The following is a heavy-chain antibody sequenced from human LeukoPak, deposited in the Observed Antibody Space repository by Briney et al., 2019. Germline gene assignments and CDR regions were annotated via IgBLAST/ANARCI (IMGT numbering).Heavy chain of an antibody. Sequence: GGSLRLSWAASGFTVSSNYMSWVRQAPGKGLEWVSVIYSGGSTFYADSVKGRFTISRDNSKNTLYLQMNSLRAEDTAVYYCARGQWELDYWGQGTLVTVSS. D-gene: IGHD1-26*01. J-gene: IGHJ4*02. CDR2: IYSGGST. CDR3: ARGQWELDY. CDR1: GFTVSSNY. V-gene: IGHV3-66*01.